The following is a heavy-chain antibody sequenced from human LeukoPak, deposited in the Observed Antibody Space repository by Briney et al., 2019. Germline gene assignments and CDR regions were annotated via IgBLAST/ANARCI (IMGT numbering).Heavy chain of an antibody. V-gene: IGHV1-2*02. Sequence: ASVKVSCKASGYTFTGYYMHWVRQAPGQGLGWMGWINPNSGDTKYAQKFQGRVTMTRDTSISTAYMELSRLRSDDTAAYYCATQRGSYLWGTDFDYWGQGTLVTVSS. CDR2: INPNSGDT. J-gene: IGHJ4*02. CDR1: GYTFTGYY. D-gene: IGHD3-16*01. CDR3: ATQRGSYLWGTDFDY.